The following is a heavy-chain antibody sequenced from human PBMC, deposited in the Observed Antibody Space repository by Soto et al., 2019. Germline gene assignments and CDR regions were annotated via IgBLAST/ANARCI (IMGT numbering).Heavy chain of an antibody. Sequence: SETLSLTCTVSGGSISSYYWSWIRQPPGKGLECIGNIYYSGSTYYSPSLKSRVTISVDTSKNQFSLKLSSVTAADTAVYYCARVGGSGYSYGFPYFDYWGQGTLVTVSS. CDR3: ARVGGSGYSYGFPYFDY. CDR1: GGSISSYY. J-gene: IGHJ4*02. D-gene: IGHD5-18*01. CDR2: IYYSGST. V-gene: IGHV4-59*01.